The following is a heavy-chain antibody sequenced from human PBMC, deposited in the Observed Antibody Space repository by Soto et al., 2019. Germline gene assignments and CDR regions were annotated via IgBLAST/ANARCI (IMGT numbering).Heavy chain of an antibody. CDR1: GGTFSSYA. CDR3: ARDRVTYYYDSSGYQALGY. V-gene: IGHV1-69*13. J-gene: IGHJ4*02. CDR2: IIPIFGTA. D-gene: IGHD3-22*01. Sequence: GASVKVSCKASGGTFSSYAISWVRQAPGQGLEWMGGIIPIFGTANYAQKFQGRVTITADESTSTAYMELSSLRSEDTAVYYCARDRVTYYYDSSGYQALGYWGQGTLVTVS.